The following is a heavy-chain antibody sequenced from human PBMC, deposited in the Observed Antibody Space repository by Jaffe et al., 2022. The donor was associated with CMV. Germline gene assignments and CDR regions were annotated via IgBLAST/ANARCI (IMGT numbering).Heavy chain of an antibody. J-gene: IGHJ5*02. CDR2: IYYRGST. Sequence: QLQESGPGLMKPSETLSLTCTVSGGSISSYYWSWIRQPPGKGLEWIGYIYYRGSTNYNPSLKSRVTISIDTSQNHFSLRLNSVTAADTAVYYCARHNRDLGLEGWFDPWGQGTLVTVSS. D-gene: IGHD3-3*01. CDR1: GGSISSYY. V-gene: IGHV4-59*08. CDR3: ARHNRDLGLEGWFDP.